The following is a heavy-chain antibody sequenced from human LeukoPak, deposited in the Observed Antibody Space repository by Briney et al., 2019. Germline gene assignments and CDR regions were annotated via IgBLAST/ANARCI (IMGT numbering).Heavy chain of an antibody. J-gene: IGHJ3*02. CDR2: IKQDGSEK. Sequence: PGGSLRLPCAASGFTFSSYWMSWVRQAPGKGLEWVANIKQDGSEKYYVDSVKGRFTISRDNAKNSLYLQMNSLRAEDTAVYYCARDHVLLWFGEAFDIWGQGTMVTVSS. V-gene: IGHV3-7*01. D-gene: IGHD3-10*01. CDR1: GFTFSSYW. CDR3: ARDHVLLWFGEAFDI.